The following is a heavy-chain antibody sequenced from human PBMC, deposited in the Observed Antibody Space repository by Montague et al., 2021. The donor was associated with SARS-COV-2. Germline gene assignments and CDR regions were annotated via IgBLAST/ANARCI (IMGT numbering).Heavy chain of an antibody. J-gene: IGHJ5*01. CDR3: AHRRGLPDVPGWFDS. CDR1: GFSFSTSGAG. Sequence: PALVKPTQTLTLTCTSSGFSFSTSGAGVGWIRQPPGKALERLAPIYWDDDKRYSPSLKSRLTITKDTSKNQVVLTMTNMDPVDTATYYCAHRRGLPDVPGWFDSWGQGTLVTVSS. D-gene: IGHD2-2*01. CDR2: IYWDDDK. V-gene: IGHV2-5*02.